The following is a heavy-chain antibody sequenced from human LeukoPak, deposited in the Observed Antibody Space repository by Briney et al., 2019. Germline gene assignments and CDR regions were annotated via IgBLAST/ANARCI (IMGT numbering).Heavy chain of an antibody. CDR3: ARIRSRGWLPTRSGYGMDV. D-gene: IGHD6-19*01. CDR1: GGSFSGYY. V-gene: IGHV4-34*01. Sequence: ASETLSLTCAVYGGSFSGYYWSWIRQPPGKGLEWIGEINHSGSTNYNPSLKSRVTISVDTSKNQFSLKLSSVTAADTAVYYCARIRSRGWLPTRSGYGMDVWGQGTTVTVSS. CDR2: INHSGST. J-gene: IGHJ6*02.